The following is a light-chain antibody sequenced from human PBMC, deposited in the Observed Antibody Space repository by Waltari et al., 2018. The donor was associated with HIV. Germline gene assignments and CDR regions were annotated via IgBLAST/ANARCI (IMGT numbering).Light chain of an antibody. CDR3: MQALQTPPS. CDR1: QSLLHSNGYNY. CDR2: LGS. V-gene: IGKV2-28*01. Sequence: DIVLTLCPLSLPVTPGEPASISCRSSQSLLHSNGYNYLDWYLQKPGQSPQLLIYLGSNRASGVPDRFSGSGSGTDFTLKISRVEAEDVGVYYCMQALQTPPSFGQGTKLEIK. J-gene: IGKJ2*01.